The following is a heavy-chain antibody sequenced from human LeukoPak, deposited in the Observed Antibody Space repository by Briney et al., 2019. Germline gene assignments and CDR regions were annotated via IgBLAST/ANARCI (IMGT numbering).Heavy chain of an antibody. J-gene: IGHJ6*02. Sequence: GGSVRLSCAASGFIFSRYWMYWARQAPGKGLEWVASINHNGNVNYYVDSVKGRFTISRDNAKNSLYLQMSNLRAEDTAVNFCARGGGLDVWGQGATVTVSS. V-gene: IGHV3-7*03. CDR3: ARGGGLDV. CDR2: INHNGNVN. D-gene: IGHD3-16*01. CDR1: GFIFSRYW.